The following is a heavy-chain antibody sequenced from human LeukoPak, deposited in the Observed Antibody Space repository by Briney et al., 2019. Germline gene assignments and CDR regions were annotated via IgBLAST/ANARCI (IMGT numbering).Heavy chain of an antibody. D-gene: IGHD5-18*01. CDR2: ISSSSSYI. CDR1: GFTVSSNY. CDR3: ARDGGYSPYGMDV. V-gene: IGHV3-21*01. J-gene: IGHJ6*02. Sequence: GGSLRLSCAASGFTVSSNYMSWVRQAPGKGLEWVSSISSSSSYIYYADSVKGRFTISRDNAKNSLYLQMNSPRAEDTAVYYCARDGGYSPYGMDVWGQGTTVTVSS.